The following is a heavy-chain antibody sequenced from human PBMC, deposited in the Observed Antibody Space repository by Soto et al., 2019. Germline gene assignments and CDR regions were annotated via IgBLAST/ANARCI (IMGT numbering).Heavy chain of an antibody. CDR2: ISYDGSNK. D-gene: IGHD4-17*01. J-gene: IGHJ4*02. CDR1: GFTFSSYA. V-gene: IGHV3-30-3*01. CDR3: ARDFRGATVIYYYFDY. Sequence: PGGSLRLSCAASGFTFSSYAMHWVRQAPGKGLEWVAVISYDGSNKYYADSVKGRFTISRDNSKNTLYLQMNSLRAEDTAVYYCARDFRGATVIYYYFDYWGQGTLVTVSS.